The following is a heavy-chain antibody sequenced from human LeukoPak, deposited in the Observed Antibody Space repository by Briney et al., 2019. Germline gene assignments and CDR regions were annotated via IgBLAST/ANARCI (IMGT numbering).Heavy chain of an antibody. J-gene: IGHJ5*02. CDR1: GYTFTCYY. CDR3: ARGRRYDSSGYYGGHWFDP. D-gene: IGHD3-22*01. Sequence: ASVKVSCKASGYTFTCYYMHWLRQAPAQGVEWMGWINPNSGGTNYAHKLQGWVTMTRDTSISAAYMELSRLRSDDTAVYYCARGRRYDSSGYYGGHWFDPWGQGTLVTVSS. V-gene: IGHV1-2*04. CDR2: INPNSGGT.